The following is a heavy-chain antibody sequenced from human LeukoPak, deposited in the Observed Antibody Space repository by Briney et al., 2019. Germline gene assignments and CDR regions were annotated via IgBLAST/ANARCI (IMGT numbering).Heavy chain of an antibody. J-gene: IGHJ4*02. CDR2: IRDRGNSYST. CDR3: TTEPHTNIVVPAAMEDY. CDR1: GFTFSDHY. D-gene: IGHD2-2*01. Sequence: PGGSLRLSCAASGFTFSDHYMDWVRQTPGKGLEWLVRIRDRGNSYSTEYAASVKGRFTISRDDSKNTLYLQMNSLKTEDTAVYYCTTEPHTNIVVPAAMEDYWGQGTLVTVSS. V-gene: IGHV3-72*01.